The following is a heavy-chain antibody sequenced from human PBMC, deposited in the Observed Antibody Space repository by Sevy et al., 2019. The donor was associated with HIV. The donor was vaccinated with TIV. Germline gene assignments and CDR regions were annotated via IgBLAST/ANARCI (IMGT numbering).Heavy chain of an antibody. V-gene: IGHV4-59*08. J-gene: IGHJ4*02. D-gene: IGHD1-26*01. CDR3: AGENAWGRGYS. CDR1: GGSITSLS. Sequence: SETLSLTCTVSGGSITSLSWNWIRQPPGKGLEWIANIYYNGHINYNPSLKSRVTLSLDTSTNQFSLRLSSVTAADTAMYYCAGENAWGRGYSWGQGTLVTVSS. CDR2: IYYNGHI.